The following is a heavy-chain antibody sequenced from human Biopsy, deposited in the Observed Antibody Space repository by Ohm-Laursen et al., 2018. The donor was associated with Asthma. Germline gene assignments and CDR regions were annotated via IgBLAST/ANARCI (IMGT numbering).Heavy chain of an antibody. CDR1: GASIGSRDHH. CDR3: ARVASYGDLYFGIDV. D-gene: IGHD4-17*01. V-gene: IGHV4-30-4*01. CDR2: VFWSGTT. J-gene: IGHJ6*02. Sequence: TLSLTCPVGGASIGSRDHHWSWIRQSPGTGLEWIGFVFWSGTTHYNRSLERRLSISIDTTRNEFSMTLRSVTAADTAVYFCARVASYGDLYFGIDVWGPGTTVSVS.